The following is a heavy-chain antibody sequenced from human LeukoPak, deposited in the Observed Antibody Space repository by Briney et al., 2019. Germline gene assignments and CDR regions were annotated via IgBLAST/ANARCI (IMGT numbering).Heavy chain of an antibody. CDR2: ISGSGGST. CDR1: GFTFRSYA. CDR3: ARALSGSYPYYFDY. D-gene: IGHD1-26*01. Sequence: GGSLRLSCAASGFTFRSYAMSWVRQAPGKGLEWVSVISGSGGSTYYADSVKGRFTISRDNAKNSLYLRMNSLRAEDTAVYYCARALSGSYPYYFDYWGQGTLVTVSS. V-gene: IGHV3-23*01. J-gene: IGHJ4*02.